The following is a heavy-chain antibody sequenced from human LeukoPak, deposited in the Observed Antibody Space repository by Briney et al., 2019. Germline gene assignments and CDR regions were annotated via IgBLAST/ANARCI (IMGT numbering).Heavy chain of an antibody. CDR1: GFTFSSYW. D-gene: IGHD3-22*01. CDR2: IKQDGSEK. CDR3: ARGFGNYYYDSSGFDY. V-gene: IGHV3-7*01. J-gene: IGHJ4*02. Sequence: PGGSLRLSCAASGFTFSSYWMSWVRQAPGKGLEWVANIKQDGSEKYYVDSVKGRFTISRDNAKNSLYLQMNSLRAEDTAVYYCARGFGNYYYDSSGFDYWGQGTLVTVSS.